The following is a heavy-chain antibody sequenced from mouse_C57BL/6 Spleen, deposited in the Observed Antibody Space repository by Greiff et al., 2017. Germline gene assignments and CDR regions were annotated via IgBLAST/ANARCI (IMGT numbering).Heavy chain of an antibody. D-gene: IGHD2-3*01. CDR3: ASPGDYDRYFDV. J-gene: IGHJ1*03. V-gene: IGHV1-4*01. CDR1: GYTFTSYT. CDR2: INPSSGYT. Sequence: VQLQQSGAELARPGASVKMSCKASGYTFTSYTMHWVKQRPGQGLEWIGYINPSSGYTKYNQKFKDKATLTADKSSSTAYIQLSSLTSEDSAVYYCASPGDYDRYFDVWGTGTTVTVSS.